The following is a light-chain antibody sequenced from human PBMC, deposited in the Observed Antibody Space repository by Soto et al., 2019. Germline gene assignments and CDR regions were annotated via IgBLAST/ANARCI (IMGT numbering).Light chain of an antibody. V-gene: IGKV1-5*01. CDR2: DAS. J-gene: IGKJ2*01. CDR1: QSISSW. Sequence: DIQMTQSPSTLSASVGDRVTITCRASQSISSWLAWYQQKPGKAPKLLIYDASSLESGVPSRFSGSGSGTEFTLTIISLQPDDFATYYCKQYNSYPPMYTFGQGTKLEIK. CDR3: KQYNSYPPMYT.